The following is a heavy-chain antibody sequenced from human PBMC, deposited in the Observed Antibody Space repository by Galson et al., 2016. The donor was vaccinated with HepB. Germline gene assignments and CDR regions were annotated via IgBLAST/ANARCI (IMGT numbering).Heavy chain of an antibody. CDR3: APLGYCTGGACHSVI. CDR2: IFHTGRT. Sequence: SETLSLTCAVSGGPISSYNWWSWVRQPPGKGLEWIGEIFHTGRTNYNPSLKGRVTISLDKSKNQFSLNLRSVTAADTAIYYCAPLGYCTGGACHSVIWSQGTLVTVSS. D-gene: IGHD2-8*02. V-gene: IGHV4-4*02. J-gene: IGHJ4*02. CDR1: GGPISSYNW.